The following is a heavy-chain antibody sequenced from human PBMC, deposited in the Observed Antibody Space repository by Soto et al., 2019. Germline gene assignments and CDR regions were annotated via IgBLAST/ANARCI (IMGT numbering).Heavy chain of an antibody. Sequence: GGSLRLSCAASGFTFSSYSMNWVRQAPGKGLEWVSYISSSSSTIYYADSVKGRFTISRDNAKNSLYLQMNSLRDEDTAVYYWARFLLPPSFSGRDVGGKGTTLTFP. D-gene: IGHD3-3*01. V-gene: IGHV3-48*02. CDR2: ISSSSSTI. CDR3: ARFLLPPSFSGRDV. J-gene: IGHJ6*04. CDR1: GFTFSSYS.